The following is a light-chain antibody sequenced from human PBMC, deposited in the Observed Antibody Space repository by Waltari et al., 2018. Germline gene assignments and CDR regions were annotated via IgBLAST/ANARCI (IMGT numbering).Light chain of an antibody. CDR3: AVWDDSLSAWV. J-gene: IGLJ3*02. V-gene: IGLV1-47*01. CDR2: RDN. Sequence: QSVVTQPPSASGTLGQRVTILCSGTSFNIGRSYVHWYQQLPRTAPTLRIYRDNLRPAGVPARFSGSRSGTSASLAISGLRSVDEADYYCAVWDDSLSAWVFGGGTSLTVL. CDR1: SFNIGRSY.